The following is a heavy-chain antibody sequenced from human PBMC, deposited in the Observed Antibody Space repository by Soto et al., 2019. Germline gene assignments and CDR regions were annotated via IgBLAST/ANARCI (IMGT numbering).Heavy chain of an antibody. V-gene: IGHV3-30-3*01. Sequence: GRSLRLSCAASGFTFSSYAMHWVRQAPGKGLEWVAVISYDGSNKYYAASVKGRFTISRDNSKNTLYLQMNSLRAEDTAVYYCAREAGYSYRYEHYYSGMAVWGQGTTLTVSS. CDR3: AREAGYSYRYEHYYSGMAV. D-gene: IGHD5-18*01. CDR2: ISYDGSNK. J-gene: IGHJ6*02. CDR1: GFTFSSYA.